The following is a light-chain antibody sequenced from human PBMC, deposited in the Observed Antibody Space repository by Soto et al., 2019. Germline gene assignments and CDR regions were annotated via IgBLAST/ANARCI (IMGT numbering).Light chain of an antibody. CDR2: DAS. Sequence: DIQMTQSPSTLSASVGDRVTITCRASQSISTWLAWYQQKPGKAPKLLIYDASSLQSGVPSRFSGHGSGTDFTLTISSLQTDDFATYYCKQYNSYSFGQGTKVDIK. CDR3: KQYNSYS. CDR1: QSISTW. J-gene: IGKJ1*01. V-gene: IGKV1-5*01.